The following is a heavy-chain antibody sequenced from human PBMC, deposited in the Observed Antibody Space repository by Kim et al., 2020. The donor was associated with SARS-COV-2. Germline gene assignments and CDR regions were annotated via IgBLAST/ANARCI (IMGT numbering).Heavy chain of an antibody. CDR1: GFTFSGSA. Sequence: GGSLRLSCAASGFTFSGSAMHWVRQASGKGLEWVGRIRSKANSYATAYAASVKGRFTISRDDSKNTAYLQMNSLKTEDTAVYYCTSRVYAIRASGWHNDFDYWGQGTLVTVSS. CDR2: IRSKANSYAT. J-gene: IGHJ4*02. CDR3: TSRVYAIRASGWHNDFDY. D-gene: IGHD6-19*01. V-gene: IGHV3-73*01.